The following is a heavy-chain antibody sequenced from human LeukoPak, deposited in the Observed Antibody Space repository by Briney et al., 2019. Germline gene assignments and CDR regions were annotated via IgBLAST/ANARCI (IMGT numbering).Heavy chain of an antibody. CDR1: GYTFTSYD. D-gene: IGHD3-10*01. CDR3: ARDMGGSGSYFDYYYYYYMDV. CDR2: MNPNSANT. Sequence: ASVKVSCKASGYTFTSYDINWVRQATGQGLEWMGWMNPNSANTGYAQKFQGRVTMTRNTSISTAYMELSSLRSEDTAVYYCARDMGGSGSYFDYYYYYYMDVWGKGTTITISS. J-gene: IGHJ6*03. V-gene: IGHV1-8*01.